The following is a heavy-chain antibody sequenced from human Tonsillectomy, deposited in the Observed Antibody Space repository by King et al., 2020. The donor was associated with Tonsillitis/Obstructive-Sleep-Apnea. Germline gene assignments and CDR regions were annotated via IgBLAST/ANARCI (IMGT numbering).Heavy chain of an antibody. D-gene: IGHD3-3*01. V-gene: IGHV6-1*01. CDR3: ARGGTPRFLELLRYFDY. CDR2: TYYRSKWYN. CDR1: GDSVSSNSAA. J-gene: IGHJ4*02. Sequence: VQLQQSGPGLVKPSQTLSLTCAISGDSVSSNSAAWNWIRQSPSRGLEWLGRTYYRSKWYNDYAVSVKSRITINPDTSKNQFSLQLNSVTPEDTAVYYCARGGTPRFLELLRYFDYWGQGTLVTVSS.